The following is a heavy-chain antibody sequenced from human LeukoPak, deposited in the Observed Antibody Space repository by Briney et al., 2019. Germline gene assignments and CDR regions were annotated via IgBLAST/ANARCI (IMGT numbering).Heavy chain of an antibody. V-gene: IGHV1-46*01. J-gene: IGHJ4*02. CDR1: GYTFTSYY. CDR2: INPSGGST. Sequence: ASVKVSCKASGYTFTSYYMHWLRQAPGQGLEWMGIINPSGGSTSYAQNFQGRVTMTRDTSTTTVYMDLSSLRSEDTAVYYCARGDSSGYYDYWGQGTLVTVSS. CDR3: ARGDSSGYYDY. D-gene: IGHD3-22*01.